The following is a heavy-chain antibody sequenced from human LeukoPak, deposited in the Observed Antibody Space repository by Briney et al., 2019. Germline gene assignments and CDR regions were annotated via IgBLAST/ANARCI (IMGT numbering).Heavy chain of an antibody. CDR3: ARIADDLWSGYYRTIDY. Sequence: SETLSLTCTVSGGSISSSSYYWGWIRQPPGKGLEWIGSIYYRGNTYYNPSLKSRVTISVDTSKNHFSLRLSSVTAADTAVYYCARIADDLWSGYYRTIDYWGQGTLVTVSS. CDR2: IYYRGNT. D-gene: IGHD3-3*01. V-gene: IGHV4-39*07. CDR1: GGSISSSSYY. J-gene: IGHJ4*02.